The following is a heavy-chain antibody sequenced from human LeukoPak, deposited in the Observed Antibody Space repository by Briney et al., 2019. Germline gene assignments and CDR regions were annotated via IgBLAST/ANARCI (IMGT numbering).Heavy chain of an antibody. J-gene: IGHJ3*02. V-gene: IGHV4-59*01. CDR2: LSKSGNT. CDR3: ARARYVNSFYAFDI. Sequence: PSETLSLTCTVSGGSISSYYWSWIRLPPGKGLEWIGYLSKSGNTNYSPSLKSRVTIFGDTSKNQFFLKLSSLSAPCTDVYYCARARYVNSFYAFDIWGQGTLVTVSS. CDR1: GGSISSYY. D-gene: IGHD2-2*01.